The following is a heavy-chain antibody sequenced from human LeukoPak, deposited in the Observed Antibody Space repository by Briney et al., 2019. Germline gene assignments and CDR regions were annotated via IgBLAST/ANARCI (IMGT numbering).Heavy chain of an antibody. Sequence: SQTLSLTCTVSGGSISSGGYYWSWIRQHPGKGLEWIGYIYYSGSTYYNPSLKSRVTISVDTSKNQFSLKLSSVTAADTAVYYCARLITMVRGLEDWFDPWGQGSLVTVSS. D-gene: IGHD3-10*01. J-gene: IGHJ5*02. CDR2: IYYSGST. CDR3: ARLITMVRGLEDWFDP. V-gene: IGHV4-31*03. CDR1: GGSISSGGYY.